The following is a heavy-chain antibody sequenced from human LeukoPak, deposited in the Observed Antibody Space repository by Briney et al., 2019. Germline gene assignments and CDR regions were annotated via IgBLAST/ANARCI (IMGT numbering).Heavy chain of an antibody. CDR2: IWYDGSNK. CDR3: ARDDSSGYYYDY. Sequence: GGSLRLSCAASGFTFSSYGMPWVRQAPGKGLEWVAVIWYDGSNKYYADSVKGRFTVSRDNSKNTLYLQMNSLRAEDTAVYYCARDDSSGYYYDYWGQGTLVTVSS. J-gene: IGHJ4*02. CDR1: GFTFSSYG. V-gene: IGHV3-33*01. D-gene: IGHD3-22*01.